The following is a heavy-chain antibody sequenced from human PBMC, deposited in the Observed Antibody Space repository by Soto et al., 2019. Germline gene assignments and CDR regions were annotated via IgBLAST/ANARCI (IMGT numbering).Heavy chain of an antibody. CDR2: IYSGGST. J-gene: IGHJ4*02. CDR1: GFTVSSNY. V-gene: IGHV3-53*01. CDR3: AKASMIVLLMYFDY. Sequence: GGSLRLSCAASGFTVSSNYMSWVRQAPGKGLEWVSVIYSGGSTYYADSVKGRFTISRHNPKNTLYLQMNSLRAEDTAVYYCAKASMIVLLMYFDYWGQGTLVPVPS. D-gene: IGHD3-22*01.